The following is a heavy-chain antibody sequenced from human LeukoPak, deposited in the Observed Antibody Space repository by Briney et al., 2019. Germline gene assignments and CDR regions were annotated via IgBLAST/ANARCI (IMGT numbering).Heavy chain of an antibody. J-gene: IGHJ4*02. CDR1: GFTFSSYG. V-gene: IGHV3-33*06. Sequence: PGGSLRLSCAASGFTFSSYGMHWVRQAPGKGLEWVAVIWYDGSNKYYADSVKGRFTISRDNPKNTLYLQMNSLRAEDTAVYYCAKEVAAAGTRYFDYWGQGTLVTVSS. CDR3: AKEVAAAGTRYFDY. CDR2: IWYDGSNK. D-gene: IGHD6-13*01.